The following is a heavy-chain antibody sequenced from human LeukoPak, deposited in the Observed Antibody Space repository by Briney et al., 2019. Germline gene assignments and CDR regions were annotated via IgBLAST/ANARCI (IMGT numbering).Heavy chain of an antibody. V-gene: IGHV4-59*01. D-gene: IGHD2-21*01. J-gene: IGHJ3*02. CDR1: GGSISSYY. Sequence: PSETLSLTXTVSGGSISSYYWSWIRQPPGKGLEWIGYIYYSGSTNYNPSLKSRVTISVDTSKNQFSLKLSSVTAADTAVYYCARAAYCGGDCYSGAFDIWGQGTMVTVSS. CDR2: IYYSGST. CDR3: ARAAYCGGDCYSGAFDI.